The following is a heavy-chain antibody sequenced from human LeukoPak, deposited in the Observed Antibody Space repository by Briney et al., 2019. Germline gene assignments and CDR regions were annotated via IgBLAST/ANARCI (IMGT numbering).Heavy chain of an antibody. CDR2: INWNGGST. V-gene: IGHV3-20*04. CDR1: GFTFDDYG. Sequence: PGGSLRLSCAASGFTFDDYGMSWVRQAPGKGLEWVSGINWNGGSTGYADSVKGRFTISRDNAKNSLYLQTNSLRAEDTALYYCATDPIRYDYGDYHDYWGQGTLVTVSS. D-gene: IGHD4-17*01. CDR3: ATDPIRYDYGDYHDY. J-gene: IGHJ4*02.